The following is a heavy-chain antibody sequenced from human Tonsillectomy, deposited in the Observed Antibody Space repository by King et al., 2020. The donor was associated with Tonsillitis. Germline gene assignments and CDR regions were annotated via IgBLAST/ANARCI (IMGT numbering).Heavy chain of an antibody. Sequence: QLVQSGAEVKKPGSSVKVSCKGSGGTFSSYALSWVRQAPGQGLEWMGGIIPLFGTANYAQKFQGRVTITADESTSTAYMELSSLRSGDTAVYYCARDFDSSGYSYGYWGQGTLVTVSS. CDR3: ARDFDSSGYSYGY. J-gene: IGHJ4*02. CDR1: GGTFSSYA. V-gene: IGHV1-69*01. D-gene: IGHD3-22*01. CDR2: IIPLFGTA.